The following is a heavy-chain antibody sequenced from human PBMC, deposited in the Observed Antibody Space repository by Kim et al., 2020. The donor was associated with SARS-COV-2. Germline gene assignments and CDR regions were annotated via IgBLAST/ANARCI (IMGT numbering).Heavy chain of an antibody. Sequence: GGSLRLSCEGSGFDFRAFGVHWVRQAPGKGLEWVAVISFDGNNKYYAESVQGRFTISRDNSKNTVYLQLNSLRNEDTAVYFCARPMSSVTNDPFDICGQG. CDR3: ARPMSSVTNDPFDI. D-gene: IGHD4-17*01. CDR2: ISFDGNNK. CDR1: GFDFRAFG. V-gene: IGHV3-30*04. J-gene: IGHJ3*02.